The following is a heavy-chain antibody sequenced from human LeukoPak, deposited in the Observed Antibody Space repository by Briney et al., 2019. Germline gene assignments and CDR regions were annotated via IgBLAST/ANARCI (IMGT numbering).Heavy chain of an antibody. CDR2: IIPIFGTA. CDR3: ARAGGIFDWLFH. D-gene: IGHD3-3*02. J-gene: IGHJ5*02. Sequence: SVKVSCKASGGTFSSYAISWVRQAPGQGLEWMGGIIPIFGTANYAQKFQGRVTITADKSTSTAYMELSSLRSDDTAVYYCARAGGIFDWLFHWGQGTLVTVSS. CDR1: GGTFSSYA. V-gene: IGHV1-69*06.